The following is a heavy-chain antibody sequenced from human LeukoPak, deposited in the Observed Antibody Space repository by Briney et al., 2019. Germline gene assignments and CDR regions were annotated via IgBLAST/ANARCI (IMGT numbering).Heavy chain of an antibody. CDR3: ARGSHSTWNVGNS. Sequence: KPSATLSLTCAVSGDSISSYYWSWIRQPPGEGLEWIGYINWSGSTIYSPSFKSRVTMSVDSSRNHLSLKLSSVTAADTAVYYCARGSHSTWNVGNSWGQGILVTVSS. CDR2: INWSGST. CDR1: GDSISSYY. V-gene: IGHV4-59*01. J-gene: IGHJ4*02. D-gene: IGHD1-1*01.